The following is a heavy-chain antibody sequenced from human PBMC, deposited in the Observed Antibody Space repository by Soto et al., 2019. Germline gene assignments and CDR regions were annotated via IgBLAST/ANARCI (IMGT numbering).Heavy chain of an antibody. Sequence: QVQLVESGGGVVQPGRSPRLSCAASGFTFSSYGMHWVRQAPGKGLEWVAVIWYDGSNKYYADSVKGRFTISRDNSKNTLYLQMNSLRAEDTAVYYCARGSIAATGIYYYYGMDVWGQGTTVTVSS. CDR3: ARGSIAATGIYYYYGMDV. CDR2: IWYDGSNK. CDR1: GFTFSSYG. D-gene: IGHD6-6*01. J-gene: IGHJ6*02. V-gene: IGHV3-33*01.